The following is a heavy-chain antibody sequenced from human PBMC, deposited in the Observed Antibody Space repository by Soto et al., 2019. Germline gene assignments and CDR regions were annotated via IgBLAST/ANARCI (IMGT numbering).Heavy chain of an antibody. J-gene: IGHJ2*01. Sequence: QVQLVQCGAEVKKPGSSVKVSCKASGGTFSSYAISWVRQAPGQGLEWMGGIIPIFGTANYAQKFQGRVTITADASTGTAYMGLSSLRSEDTAVYDCARAVWGSYSERYWYFDLWGRGTLVTVSS. CDR3: ARAVWGSYSERYWYFDL. V-gene: IGHV1-69*12. D-gene: IGHD3-16*01. CDR1: GGTFSSYA. CDR2: IIPIFGTA.